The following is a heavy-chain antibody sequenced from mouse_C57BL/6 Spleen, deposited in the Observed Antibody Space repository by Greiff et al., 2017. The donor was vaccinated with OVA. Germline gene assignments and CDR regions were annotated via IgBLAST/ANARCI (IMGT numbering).Heavy chain of an antibody. CDR2: ISDGGSYT. CDR3: ARGSSYRYFDV. D-gene: IGHD1-1*01. Sequence: EVQLVESGGGLVKPGGSLKLSCAASGFTFSSYAMSWVRQTPEKRLEWVATISDGGSYTYYPDNVKGRFTISRDNAKNNLYLQMSHLSSEDTSLYYCARGSSYRYFDVWGTGPTVTVSS. CDR1: GFTFSSYA. V-gene: IGHV5-4*01. J-gene: IGHJ1*03.